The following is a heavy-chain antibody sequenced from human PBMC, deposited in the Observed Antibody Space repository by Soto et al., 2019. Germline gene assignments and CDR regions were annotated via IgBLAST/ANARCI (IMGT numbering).Heavy chain of an antibody. J-gene: IGHJ4*02. CDR2: LSGGGANT. CDR3: ARWDRYRDE. D-gene: IGHD1-26*01. Sequence: EVQLLESGGGLVQPGGSLRLSCAASGFTFSTYSMAWVRQAPGKGLAWVSGLSGGGANTFYADSVKVRFTISVDNSKNTVYLQMNSPRVEDTAVYYGARWDRYRDEWGQGTLVTVSS. V-gene: IGHV3-23*01. CDR1: GFTFSTYS.